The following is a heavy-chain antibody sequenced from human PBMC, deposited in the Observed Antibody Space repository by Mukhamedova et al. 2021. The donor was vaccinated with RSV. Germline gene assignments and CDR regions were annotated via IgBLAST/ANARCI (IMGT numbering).Heavy chain of an antibody. Sequence: VANIKQDGSEKYYVDSVKGRFTISRDNAKNSLYLQMNSLRAEDTAVYYCARDGPPYYGGNSVSDYWGQGPLVTVSS. V-gene: IGHV3-7*01. D-gene: IGHD4-23*01. CDR2: IKQDGSEK. J-gene: IGHJ4*02. CDR3: ARDGPPYYGGNSVSDY.